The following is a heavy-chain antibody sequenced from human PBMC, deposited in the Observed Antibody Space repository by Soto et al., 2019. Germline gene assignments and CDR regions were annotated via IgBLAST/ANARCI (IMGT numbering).Heavy chain of an antibody. V-gene: IGHV3-33*01. J-gene: IGHJ4*02. CDR3: ARDSLSSSWYHYFDY. CDR2: IWYDGSNK. Sequence: GGSLRLSCAASGFTFSSYGMHWVRQAPGKGLEWVAVIWYDGSNKYYADSVKGRFITSRDNSKNTLYLQMNSLRAEDTAVYYCARDSLSSSWYHYFDYWGQGTLVTVSS. CDR1: GFTFSSYG. D-gene: IGHD6-13*01.